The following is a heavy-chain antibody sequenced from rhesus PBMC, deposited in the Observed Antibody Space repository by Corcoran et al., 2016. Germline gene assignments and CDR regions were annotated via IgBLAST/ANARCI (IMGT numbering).Heavy chain of an antibody. Sequence: QVQLQESGPGVVKPSETLSLTCAVSGGSIRASYRWNWILQPPGKGREGIGYIYVNRMSTNYNPSLKSRVTISKDTSKNQLSLKLSAMTAADTAFYYCAREEVAAEDGLGSWGQGVVVTVSS. D-gene: IGHD4-29*01. J-gene: IGHJ6*01. V-gene: IGHV4S10*01. CDR3: AREEVAAEDGLGS. CDR1: GGSIRASYR. CDR2: IYVNRMST.